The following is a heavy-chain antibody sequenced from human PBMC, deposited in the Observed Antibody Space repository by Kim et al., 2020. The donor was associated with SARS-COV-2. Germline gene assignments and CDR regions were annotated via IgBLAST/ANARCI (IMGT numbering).Heavy chain of an antibody. V-gene: IGHV1-24*01. J-gene: IGHJ4*02. CDR2: FDPEDGET. CDR3: ATLDSSGYYKEYYFDY. D-gene: IGHD3-22*01. CDR1: GYTLTELS. Sequence: ASVKVSCKVSGYTLTELSMHWVRQAPGKGLEWMGGFDPEDGETIYAQKFQGRVTMTEDTSTDTAYKDLSSLRSEDTAVYYCATLDSSGYYKEYYFDYWGQGTLVTVSS.